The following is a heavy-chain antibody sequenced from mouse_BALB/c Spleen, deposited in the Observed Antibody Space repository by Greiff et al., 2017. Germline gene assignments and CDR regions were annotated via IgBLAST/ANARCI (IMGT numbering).Heavy chain of an antibody. Sequence: EVKLQESGPGLVKPSQSLSLTCTVTGYSITSDYAWNWIRQFPGNKLEWMGYISYSGSTSYNPSLKSRISITRDTSKNQFFLQLNSVTTEDTATYYCAVYDYDGWFAYWGQGTLVTVSA. V-gene: IGHV3-2*02. J-gene: IGHJ3*01. CDR2: ISYSGST. CDR3: AVYDYDGWFAY. D-gene: IGHD2-4*01. CDR1: GYSITSDYA.